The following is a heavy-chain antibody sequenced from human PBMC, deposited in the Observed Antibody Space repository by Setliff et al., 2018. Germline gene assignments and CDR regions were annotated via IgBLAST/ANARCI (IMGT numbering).Heavy chain of an antibody. V-gene: IGHV4-34*01. J-gene: IGHJ6*03. CDR3: AREQWLDPPGYYYMDV. D-gene: IGHD6-19*01. CDR2: IYHSGST. Sequence: SETLSLTCAVYGGSFSGYYWSWIRQPPGKGLEWIGSIYHSGSTYYNPSLKSRVTMPIDTSKNQFSLKLNSVTAADMAVYYCAREQWLDPPGYYYMDVWAKGTTVTVSS. CDR1: GGSFSGYY.